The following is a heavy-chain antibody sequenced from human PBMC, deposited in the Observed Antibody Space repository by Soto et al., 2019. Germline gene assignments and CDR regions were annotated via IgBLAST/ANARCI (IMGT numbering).Heavy chain of an antibody. J-gene: IGHJ3*01. D-gene: IGHD1-1*01. CDR2: VYDADGK. CDR3: ATWLQREHAYDV. V-gene: IGHV3-53*01. CDR1: GMTVSGKKY. Sequence: DVQLVESGGGLIHRGGSLRLSCAVVGMTVSGKKYVAWVRQAPGKGLELVSGVYDADGKYYADSVKGRFTTSRDSSKTIVYLEMNDLGPEDTAIYYCATWLQREHAYDVWGQGTTVTVSS.